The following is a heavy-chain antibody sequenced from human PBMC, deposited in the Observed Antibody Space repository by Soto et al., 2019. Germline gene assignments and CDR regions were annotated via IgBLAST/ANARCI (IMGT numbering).Heavy chain of an antibody. CDR3: ARVGPGYDYVWGSYRYIDAFDI. CDR2: IYYSGST. D-gene: IGHD3-16*02. CDR1: GGSISSYY. J-gene: IGHJ3*02. Sequence: ETLSLTCTPSGGSISSYYWSWIRQPPGTGLEWIGYIYYSGSTNYNPSLKSRVTISVDTSKNQFSLKLSSVTAADTAVYYCARVGPGYDYVWGSYRYIDAFDIWGQGTMVTVSS. V-gene: IGHV4-59*01.